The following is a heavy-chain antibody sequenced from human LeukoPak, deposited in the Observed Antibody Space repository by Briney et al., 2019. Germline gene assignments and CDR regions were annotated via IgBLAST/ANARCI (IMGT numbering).Heavy chain of an antibody. V-gene: IGHV3-48*04. Sequence: PGGSLRLSCAASGFTFSSYSMNWVRQAPGKGLEWVSYISSSSSTIYYADPVKGRFTISRDNAKNSLYLQMNSLRAEDTAVYYCARLSGATVPRGYFDYWGQGTLVTVSS. CDR1: GFTFSSYS. J-gene: IGHJ4*02. D-gene: IGHD1-26*01. CDR3: ARLSGATVPRGYFDY. CDR2: ISSSSSTI.